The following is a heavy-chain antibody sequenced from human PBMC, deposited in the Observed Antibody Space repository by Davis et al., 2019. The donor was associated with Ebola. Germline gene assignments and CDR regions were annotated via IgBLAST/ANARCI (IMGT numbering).Heavy chain of an antibody. CDR1: GFTFSSYA. CDR3: ARDPTYRAGFHPKNEALGWFDP. Sequence: PGGSLRLSCAASGFTFSSYAMHWVRQAPGKGLEWVAVISYDGSNKYYADSVKGRFTISRDNSKNTLYLQMNSLRGDDTAVYSCARDPTYRAGFHPKNEALGWFDPWGRGTLVTVSS. J-gene: IGHJ5*02. D-gene: IGHD6-19*01. V-gene: IGHV3-30-3*01. CDR2: ISYDGSNK.